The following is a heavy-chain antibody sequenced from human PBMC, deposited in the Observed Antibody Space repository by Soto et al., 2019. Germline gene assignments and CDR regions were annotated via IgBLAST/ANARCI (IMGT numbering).Heavy chain of an antibody. D-gene: IGHD2-8*01. Sequence: SETLSLTCTASGGSISSNFNYWGWIRQPPGKGLEWIASVSYSGNIYFNPSLKSRVTISVDTSENHFSLKVISVTAADTGVFYCARQRAEYCNNCVCFDSALGFDNWGQGLLVTVSS. CDR2: VSYSGNI. CDR3: ARQRAEYCNNCVCFDSALGFDN. CDR1: GGSISSNFNY. J-gene: IGHJ4*02. V-gene: IGHV4-39*01.